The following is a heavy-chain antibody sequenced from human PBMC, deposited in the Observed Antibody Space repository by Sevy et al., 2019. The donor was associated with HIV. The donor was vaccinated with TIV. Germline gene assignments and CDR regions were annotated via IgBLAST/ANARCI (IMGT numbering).Heavy chain of an antibody. V-gene: IGHV3-23*01. D-gene: IGHD3-22*01. CDR3: AKDLYYDTSLFDY. Sequence: GGSLRLSCAASGFTFSTYAMSWVRQAPGKGLEWVSGISGTYGSTYYAHSVKGRFTISRDNSKNTLYLQMNSLRAEDTALYYCAKDLYYDTSLFDYWGQGIRVTVSS. CDR1: GFTFSTYA. CDR2: ISGTYGST. J-gene: IGHJ4*02.